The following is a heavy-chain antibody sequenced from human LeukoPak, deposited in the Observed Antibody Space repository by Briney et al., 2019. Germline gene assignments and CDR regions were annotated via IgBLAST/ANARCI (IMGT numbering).Heavy chain of an antibody. J-gene: IGHJ5*02. V-gene: IGHV4-59*01. CDR3: ARLGDFWSVLLEGWFDP. D-gene: IGHD3-16*01. CDR2: IYSSGSS. CDR1: GGSISGYY. Sequence: SETLSLTCTVSGGSISGYYWSWIRQTPEKGLEYFGYIYSSGSSNYNPSFKSRVTVSVDTSKNQFSLNLSSVTAADTAVYFCARLGDFWSVLLEGWFDPWGQGTLVTVSS.